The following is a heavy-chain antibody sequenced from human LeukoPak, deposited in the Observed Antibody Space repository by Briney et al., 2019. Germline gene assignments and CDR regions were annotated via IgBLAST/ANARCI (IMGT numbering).Heavy chain of an antibody. CDR2: INPNSGGT. CDR1: GYTFTGYY. D-gene: IGHD3-22*01. V-gene: IGHV1-2*06. CDR3: ARDDYYDSSGHLFDI. J-gene: IGHJ3*02. Sequence: ASVKVSCKASGYTFTGYYMHWARQAPGQGLEWMGRINPNSGGTNYAQKFQGRVTMTRDTSISTAYMELGRLRSDDTAVYYCARDDYYDSSGHLFDIWGQGTMVTVSS.